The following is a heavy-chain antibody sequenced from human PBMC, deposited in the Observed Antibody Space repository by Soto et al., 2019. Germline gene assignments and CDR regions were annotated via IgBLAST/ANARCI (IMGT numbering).Heavy chain of an antibody. CDR2: ISGSGGST. D-gene: IGHD3-22*01. CDR1: GVTFSSYA. V-gene: IGHV3-23*01. J-gene: IGHJ5*02. CDR3: AKDGYYDSRGPNWFDP. Sequence: EVQLLESGGGLVQPGGSLRLSCAASGVTFSSYAMSWVRQAPGKGLEWVSAISGSGGSTYYADSVKGRFTISRDNSKNTLYLQMNSLRAEDTAVYYCAKDGYYDSRGPNWFDPWGQGTLVTVSS.